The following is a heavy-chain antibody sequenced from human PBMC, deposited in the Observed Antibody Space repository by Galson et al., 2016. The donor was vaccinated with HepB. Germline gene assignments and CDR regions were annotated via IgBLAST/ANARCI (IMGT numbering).Heavy chain of an antibody. Sequence: QSGAEVKKPGESLRISCKGSGYRFTSYCIAWVRQMPGKGLEWMGIIYPGDSDTRYSPSFQGHVTISADSSSSTAYLQWSSLKASDTAIYYCARHLHYGKFYFENRGSVDALDIWGQGTMVTVS. CDR2: IYPGDSDT. D-gene: IGHD3-22*01. J-gene: IGHJ3*02. CDR3: ARHLHYGKFYFENRGSVDALDI. CDR1: GYRFTSYC. V-gene: IGHV5-51*01.